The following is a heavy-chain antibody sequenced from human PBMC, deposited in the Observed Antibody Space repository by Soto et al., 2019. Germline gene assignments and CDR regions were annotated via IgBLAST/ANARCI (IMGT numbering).Heavy chain of an antibody. J-gene: IGHJ4*02. CDR2: ISDSGSNT. Sequence: PGGSLRLSCAASGFSFGSYAMSWVRHTPGKGLEWVSTISDSGSNTYYADSVKGRFTVSRDISQNTLYLQTNSLRAEDTAVYYCAKDRTPGFSRRGDEGSFDYWGQGTVVTVSS. CDR3: AKDRTPGFSRRGDEGSFDY. D-gene: IGHD6-13*01. CDR1: GFSFGSYA. V-gene: IGHV3-23*01.